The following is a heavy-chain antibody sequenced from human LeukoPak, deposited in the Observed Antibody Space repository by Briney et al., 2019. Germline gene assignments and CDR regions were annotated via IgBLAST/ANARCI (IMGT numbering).Heavy chain of an antibody. Sequence: GGSLRLSCAASGFTFSSYSMNWVRQAPGEGLEWVSYISSSSSTIYYADSVKGRFTISRDNAKNSLYLQMNSLRAEDTAVYYCARDRDDFWSGYYGDWGQGTLVTVSS. CDR3: ARDRDDFWSGYYGD. D-gene: IGHD3-3*01. CDR1: GFTFSSYS. V-gene: IGHV3-48*01. CDR2: ISSSSSTI. J-gene: IGHJ4*02.